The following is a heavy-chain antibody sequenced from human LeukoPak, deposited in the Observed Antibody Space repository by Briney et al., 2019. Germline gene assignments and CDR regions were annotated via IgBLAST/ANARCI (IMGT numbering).Heavy chain of an antibody. V-gene: IGHV3-30-3*01. Sequence: GRSLRLSCAASGFTFSRFAMYWVRQAPGKGLEWVAIISNDGSNEYYADSVKGRFTISRDNSKNTLYLQMNSLRAEDTAVYYCARGQLWLLSYWGQGTLATVSS. D-gene: IGHD5-18*01. CDR1: GFTFSRFA. CDR3: ARGQLWLLSY. CDR2: ISNDGSNE. J-gene: IGHJ4*02.